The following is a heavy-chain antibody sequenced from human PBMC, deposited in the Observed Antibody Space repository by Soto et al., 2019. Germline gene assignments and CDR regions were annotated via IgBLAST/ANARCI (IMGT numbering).Heavy chain of an antibody. V-gene: IGHV4-39*01. CDR1: GGSISSSSYY. Sequence: QLQLQESGPGLVKPSETLSLTCTVSGGSISSSSYYWGWGRHPPGKGLDGIGSIYYSGSTYYTPSLKSRGTVSGDKSNNQFTLKLSYVTGAETAVYYCARRLLKQQLVSRDLDDYWGQGTLVTVSS. CDR3: ARRLLKQQLVSRDLDDY. D-gene: IGHD6-13*01. CDR2: IYYSGST. J-gene: IGHJ4*02.